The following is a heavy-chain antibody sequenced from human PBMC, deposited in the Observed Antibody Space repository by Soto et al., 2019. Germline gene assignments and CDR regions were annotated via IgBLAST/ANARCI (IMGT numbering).Heavy chain of an antibody. CDR3: ARDTNPMREYNWFDP. Sequence: SETLSLTCTVSGGSISSYYWSWIRQPPGKGLEWIGYIYYSGSTNYNPSLKSRVTISVDTSKNQFSLKLSSVTAADTAVYYCARDTNPMREYNWFDPWGQGTLVTVSS. J-gene: IGHJ5*02. CDR1: GGSISSYY. V-gene: IGHV4-59*01. D-gene: IGHD2-8*01. CDR2: IYYSGST.